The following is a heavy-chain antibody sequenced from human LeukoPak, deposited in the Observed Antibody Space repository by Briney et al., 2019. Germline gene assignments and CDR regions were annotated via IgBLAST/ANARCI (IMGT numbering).Heavy chain of an antibody. CDR2: IKQDGSEK. CDR1: GFTFSSYW. CDR3: AKGDVTVTIDY. V-gene: IGHV3-7*01. D-gene: IGHD3-16*02. Sequence: GGSLRLSCAASGFTFSSYWMSWVRQAPGKGLEWVANIKQDGSEKYYVDSVKGRFTISRDNAKNSLYLQMNSLRAEDTAVYYCAKGDVTVTIDYWGQGTLVTVSS. J-gene: IGHJ4*02.